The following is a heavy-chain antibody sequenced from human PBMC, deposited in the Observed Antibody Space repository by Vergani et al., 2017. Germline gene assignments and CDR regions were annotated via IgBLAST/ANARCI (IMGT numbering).Heavy chain of an antibody. D-gene: IGHD1-26*01. Sequence: QVQLQESGPGLVKPSQTLSLTFTVSGGSLRSGDHYWSWIRQPPGKGLEWIGYIYYSWSTYYNPSLKSRVTLSVESSKNQFSLKLSSVTAADTAVYYCARERGSGSYYDFDYWGQGTLVTVSS. CDR2: IYYSWST. V-gene: IGHV4-30-4*08. J-gene: IGHJ4*02. CDR3: ARERGSGSYYDFDY. CDR1: GGSLRSGDHY.